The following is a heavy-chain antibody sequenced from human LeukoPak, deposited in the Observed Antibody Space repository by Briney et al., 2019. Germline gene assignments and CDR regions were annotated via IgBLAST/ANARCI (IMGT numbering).Heavy chain of an antibody. CDR2: ISSSSSYI. V-gene: IGHV3-21*01. CDR3: ARTYSSGWYYFDY. CDR1: GFTFSSYS. Sequence: PGGSLRLSCAASGFTFSSYSMNWVRQAPGKGLEWVSSISSSSSYIYYADSVKGRFTISRDNAKNSLYLQMNSLRAEGTAVYYCARTYSSGWYYFDYWGQGTLVTVSS. D-gene: IGHD6-19*01. J-gene: IGHJ4*02.